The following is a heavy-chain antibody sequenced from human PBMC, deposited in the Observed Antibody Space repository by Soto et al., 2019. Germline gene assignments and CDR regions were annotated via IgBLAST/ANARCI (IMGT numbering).Heavy chain of an antibody. CDR2: IYYSGTT. V-gene: IGHV4-39*01. Sequence: SETLSLTCTVSGDSISSSSYYWGWIRQPPGKGLEWIGTIYYSGTTYYNPSLKSRVTISVDTSKNQFSLKLSSVTAADTAVYFCARDIYTSSWFDSWGPGTLVTVSS. CDR1: GDSISSSSYY. CDR3: ARDIYTSSWFDS. J-gene: IGHJ5*01. D-gene: IGHD6-13*01.